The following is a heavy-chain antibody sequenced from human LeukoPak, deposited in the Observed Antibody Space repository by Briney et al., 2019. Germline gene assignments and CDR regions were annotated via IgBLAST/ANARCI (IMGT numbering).Heavy chain of an antibody. Sequence: SETLSLTCTVSGGSSTTHYWSWIRQPPGKGLEWIGYISYIGSTNYNPSLKSRVTISIDTSKNEASLMLTSVTAADTAVYYCASDSISMNAFDAWGQGTMVTVSS. V-gene: IGHV4-59*11. J-gene: IGHJ3*01. CDR2: ISYIGST. D-gene: IGHD3-22*01. CDR1: GGSSTTHY. CDR3: ASDSISMNAFDA.